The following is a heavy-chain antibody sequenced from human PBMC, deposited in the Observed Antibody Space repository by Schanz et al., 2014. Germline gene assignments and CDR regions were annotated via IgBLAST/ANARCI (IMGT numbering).Heavy chain of an antibody. CDR3: AKGRFGELSAFDI. V-gene: IGHV3-23*04. CDR2: ISGSGGST. J-gene: IGHJ3*02. CDR1: GFSFSSYA. Sequence: EEQLVESGGGLVQPGGSLRLSWAASGFSFSSYAMSWVRQAPGKGLEWVSAISGSGGSTYYADSVKGRFTISIDNSKNTLYLQMNSLRAEDTAVYYCAKGRFGELSAFDIWGQGTMVTVSS. D-gene: IGHD3-10*01.